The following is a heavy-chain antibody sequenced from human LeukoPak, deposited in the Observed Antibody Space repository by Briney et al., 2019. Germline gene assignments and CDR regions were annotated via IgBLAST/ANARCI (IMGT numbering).Heavy chain of an antibody. D-gene: IGHD3-22*01. CDR2: FYSGGST. V-gene: IGHV3-53*01. CDR3: ARVYYYDIRGYYSRTSYYNYMDV. Sequence: QPGGSLRLSCAASGFTVSSNYISWVRQAPGKGLEWVSVFYSGGSTYYADSVKGRFTISRDNSKNTLYLQMNSLTAEDTAVYYRARVYYYDIRGYYSRTSYYNYMDVWGKGTTVTVSS. J-gene: IGHJ6*03. CDR1: GFTVSSNY.